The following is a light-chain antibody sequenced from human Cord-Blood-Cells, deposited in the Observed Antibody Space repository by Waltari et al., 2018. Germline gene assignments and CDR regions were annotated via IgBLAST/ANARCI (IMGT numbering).Light chain of an antibody. CDR3: QQSYSTPLT. CDR2: AAS. J-gene: IGKJ4*01. V-gene: IGKV1-39*01. Sequence: DIQMTQSPSSLSASVGDRVTITCRASQSISSYLNWYQQKPGKAPKLLIYAASSLQSGVPSRFSGSGSGTDFTLTISSLQLEDFVTYYCQQSYSTPLTFGGGTKVEIK. CDR1: QSISSY.